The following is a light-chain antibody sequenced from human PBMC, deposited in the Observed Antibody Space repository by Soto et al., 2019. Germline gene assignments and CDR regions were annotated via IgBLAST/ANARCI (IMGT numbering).Light chain of an antibody. CDR2: WES. Sequence: DIVMTQSPDSLAVSLGERATINGKSSQSILYSSNNKNYLAWYQQKPGQRPKLLIYWESTRESGVPDRFSGSGSGTDFTHTISSLQAEDAAVYYCLQYYTTPEALGQGNKVEIK. CDR1: QSILYSSNNKNY. CDR3: LQYYTTPEA. J-gene: IGKJ1*01. V-gene: IGKV4-1*01.